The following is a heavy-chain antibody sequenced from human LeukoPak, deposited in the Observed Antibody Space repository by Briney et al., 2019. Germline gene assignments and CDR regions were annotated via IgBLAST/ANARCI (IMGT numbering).Heavy chain of an antibody. CDR2: ISAYNGNT. CDR3: ARPDYYGSGSYGGVYFDY. Sequence: ASVKVSCKASGYTFTSYGISWVRQAPGQGLEWMGWISAYNGNTNYAQKLQGRVTMTTDTSTSTAYMELRSLGSDDTAVYYCARPDYYGSGSYGGVYFDYWGQGTLVTVSS. V-gene: IGHV1-18*01. D-gene: IGHD3-10*01. J-gene: IGHJ4*02. CDR1: GYTFTSYG.